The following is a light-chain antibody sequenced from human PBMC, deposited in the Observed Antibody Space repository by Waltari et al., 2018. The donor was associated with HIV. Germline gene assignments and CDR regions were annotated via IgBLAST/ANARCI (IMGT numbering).Light chain of an antibody. CDR2: YDS. Sequence: SSVLTQPPSVSVAPGKTATITCGGKNIERKSVHWYQQKPGQAPVLVICYDSDWPSGIPERFSGSNSGNTATLTISRVGVGDEADCYCQVWDSTIDHVLFGGGTKLTVL. CDR1: NIERKS. V-gene: IGLV3-21*04. J-gene: IGLJ2*01. CDR3: QVWDSTIDHVL.